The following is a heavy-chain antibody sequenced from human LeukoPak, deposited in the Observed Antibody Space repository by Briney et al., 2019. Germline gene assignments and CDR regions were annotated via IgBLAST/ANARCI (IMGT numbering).Heavy chain of an antibody. V-gene: IGHV4-34*01. J-gene: IGHJ4*02. CDR3: ARVKKGPRLVPFDY. CDR1: GGSFSGYY. D-gene: IGHD3-22*01. CDR2: INHSEST. Sequence: SETLSLTCAVYGGSFSGYYWSWIRQPPGKGLEWIGEINHSESTNYNPSLKSRVTISVDTSRNQFSLKLSSVTAADTAVYYCARVKKGPRLVPFDYWGQGTLVTVSS.